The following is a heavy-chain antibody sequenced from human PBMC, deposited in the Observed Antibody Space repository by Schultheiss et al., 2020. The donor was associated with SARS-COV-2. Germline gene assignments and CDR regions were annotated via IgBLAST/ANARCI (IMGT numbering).Heavy chain of an antibody. CDR3: ARFPPSAAVAGVWAFDI. J-gene: IGHJ3*02. V-gene: IGHV1-69*02. D-gene: IGHD6-19*01. CDR2: IIPILGIA. CDR1: GYTFTGHY. Sequence: SVKVSCKASGYTFTGHYMHWVRQAPGQGLEWMGRIIPILGIANYAQKFQGRVTITADKSTSTAYMELSSLRSEDTAVYYCARFPPSAAVAGVWAFDIWGQGTMVTVSS.